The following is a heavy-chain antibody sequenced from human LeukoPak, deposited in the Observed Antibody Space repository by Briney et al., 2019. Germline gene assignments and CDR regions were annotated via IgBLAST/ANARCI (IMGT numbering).Heavy chain of an antibody. D-gene: IGHD3-3*01. CDR1: GYTFTSNY. V-gene: IGHV1-46*01. CDR3: ARDRTYYDFWSGETLDY. CDR2: IYPRDGST. J-gene: IGHJ4*02. Sequence: ASVKVSCKASGYTFTSNYIHWVRQAPGQGLEWMGMIYPRDGSTSYAQKLQGRVTMTTDTSTSTAYMELRSLRSDDTAVYYCARDRTYYDFWSGETLDYWGQGTLVTVSS.